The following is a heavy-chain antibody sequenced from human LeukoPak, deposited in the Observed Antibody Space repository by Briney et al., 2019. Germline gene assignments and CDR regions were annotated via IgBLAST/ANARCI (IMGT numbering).Heavy chain of an antibody. J-gene: IGHJ3*02. Sequence: SETLSLTCTVSGGSIISTSNYWAWIRQPPGKGLEWIGGIYYSGSTYYNPSLKSRVTISVDTSKNQFSLKLSSVTAADTAVYYCARVQMTTVTTGAFDIWGQGTMVTVSS. CDR2: IYYSGST. CDR3: ARVQMTTVTTGAFDI. CDR1: GGSIISTSNY. D-gene: IGHD4-17*01. V-gene: IGHV4-39*07.